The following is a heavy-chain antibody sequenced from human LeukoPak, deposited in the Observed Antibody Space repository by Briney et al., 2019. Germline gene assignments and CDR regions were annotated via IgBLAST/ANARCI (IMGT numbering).Heavy chain of an antibody. J-gene: IGHJ4*02. CDR2: IYYSGST. CDR1: GGSISSGGYY. CDR3: ARGPGGQLLATLFDY. Sequence: PSETLSLTCTVSGGSISSGGYYWSWIRQHPGMGLEWIGYIYYSGSTYYNPSLKSRVTISVDTSKNQFSLKLSSVTAADTAVYYCARGPGGQLLATLFDYWGQGTLVTVSS. D-gene: IGHD2-2*01. V-gene: IGHV4-31*03.